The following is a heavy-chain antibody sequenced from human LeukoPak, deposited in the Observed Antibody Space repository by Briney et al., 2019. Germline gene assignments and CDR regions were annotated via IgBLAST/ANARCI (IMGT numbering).Heavy chain of an antibody. D-gene: IGHD2-21*01. CDR1: GASISGTDL. J-gene: IGHJ4*02. V-gene: IGHV4-4*02. CDR3: ARVVGNTNFDS. CDR2: IYHTGST. Sequence: PSGTLSLTCAVSGASISGTDLWSWVRQPPGKGLEWIGEIYHTGSTNYNPSLESRVTISVDKSKSHFSLKVTSVTAADTAIYYCARVVGNTNFDSWGQGALVTVSS.